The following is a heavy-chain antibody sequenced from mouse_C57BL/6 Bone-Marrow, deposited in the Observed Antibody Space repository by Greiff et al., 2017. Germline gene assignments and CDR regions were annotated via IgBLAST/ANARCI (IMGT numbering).Heavy chain of an antibody. J-gene: IGHJ4*01. D-gene: IGHD2-4*01. Sequence: QVQLQQPGAELVMPGASVKLSCKASGYTFTSYWMHWVKQRPGQGLEWIGEIDPSDSYTNYNQKFKGKSTLTVDKSSSTAYMQLSSLTSEDSAVYYCASYDYDGDYYAMDYWGQGTSVTVSS. CDR1: GYTFTSYW. CDR3: ASYDYDGDYYAMDY. V-gene: IGHV1-69*01. CDR2: IDPSDSYT.